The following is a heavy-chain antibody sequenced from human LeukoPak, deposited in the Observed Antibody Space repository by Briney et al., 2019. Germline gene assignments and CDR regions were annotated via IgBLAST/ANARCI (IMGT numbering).Heavy chain of an antibody. V-gene: IGHV1-69*13. Sequence: ASVKVSCKASGGTFSSYAISWVRQAPGQGLEWMGGIIPIFGTANYAQKFQGRVTITADESTSIAYMELSSLRSEDTAVYYCARHGGYRPQDAFDIWGQGTMVTVSS. CDR1: GGTFSSYA. D-gene: IGHD5-12*01. CDR3: ARHGGYRPQDAFDI. J-gene: IGHJ3*02. CDR2: IIPIFGTA.